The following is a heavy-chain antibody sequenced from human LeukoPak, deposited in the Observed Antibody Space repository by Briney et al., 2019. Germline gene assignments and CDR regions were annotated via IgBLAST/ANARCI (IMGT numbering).Heavy chain of an antibody. CDR1: GYTFTSYG. V-gene: IGHV1-18*01. CDR2: TSAYNGNT. Sequence: ASVKVSCKASGYTFTSYGISWVRQAPGQGLEWMGWTSAYNGNTNYAQKLQGRVTVTTDTSTSTAYMELRSLRSDDTAVYYCARDSIVGATDEFDYWGQGTLVTVSS. CDR3: ARDSIVGATDEFDY. D-gene: IGHD1-26*01. J-gene: IGHJ4*02.